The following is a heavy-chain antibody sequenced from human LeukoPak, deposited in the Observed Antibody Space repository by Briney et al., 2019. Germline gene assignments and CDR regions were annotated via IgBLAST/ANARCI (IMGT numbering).Heavy chain of an antibody. CDR2: IYYSGST. V-gene: IGHV4-39*01. CDR3: ARPHSAAGPYAFDI. Sequence: PSETLSLTCTVSGGSISSSSYYWGWIRQPPGKGLEWIGSIYYSGSTYYNPSLKSRVTISVDMSKNQFSLKLSSVTAADTAVYYCARPHSAAGPYAFDIWGQGTMVTVSS. CDR1: GGSISSSSYY. J-gene: IGHJ3*02. D-gene: IGHD6-13*01.